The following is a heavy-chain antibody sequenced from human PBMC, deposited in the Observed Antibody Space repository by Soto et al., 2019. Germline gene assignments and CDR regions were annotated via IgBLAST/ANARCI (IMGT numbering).Heavy chain of an antibody. V-gene: IGHV3-23*01. Sequence: GGSLRLSCAASGFTFSSYAMSWVRQAPGKGLEWVSAISGSGGSTSYADPVKGRFTISRDNSKHTLYLQMNSLRAEDSAVYYCAKDWAVAGRGPTWYYGMDVWGQGTTVTVSS. CDR2: ISGSGGST. D-gene: IGHD6-19*01. CDR1: GFTFSSYA. CDR3: AKDWAVAGRGPTWYYGMDV. J-gene: IGHJ6*02.